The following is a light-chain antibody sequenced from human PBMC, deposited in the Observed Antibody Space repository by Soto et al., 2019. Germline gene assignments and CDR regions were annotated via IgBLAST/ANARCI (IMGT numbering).Light chain of an antibody. Sequence: EIVLTQSASTLSLSTGERATLSCRASQSVSSYLAWYQHKPGQAPRLLIYGTFSKATGIPDRFSGSGSGTDFTLTISRLEPEDFAVYYCQQYGSSPRTFGQGTKVAIK. CDR2: GTF. CDR3: QQYGSSPRT. J-gene: IGKJ1*01. V-gene: IGKV3-20*01. CDR1: QSVSSY.